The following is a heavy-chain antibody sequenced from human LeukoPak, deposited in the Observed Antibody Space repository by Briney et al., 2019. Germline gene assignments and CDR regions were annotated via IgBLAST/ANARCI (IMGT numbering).Heavy chain of an antibody. CDR1: GFTFSSYG. CDR3: AKEATVTTSWDYHYYMDV. V-gene: IGHV3-23*01. D-gene: IGHD4-17*01. Sequence: PGGSLRLSCAASGFTFSSYGMSWVRQAPGRGLEWVSAISGSGGSTYYADSVKGRFTISRDNSKNTLYLQMNSLRAEDTAVYYCAKEATVTTSWDYHYYMDVWGKGTTVTISS. CDR2: ISGSGGST. J-gene: IGHJ6*03.